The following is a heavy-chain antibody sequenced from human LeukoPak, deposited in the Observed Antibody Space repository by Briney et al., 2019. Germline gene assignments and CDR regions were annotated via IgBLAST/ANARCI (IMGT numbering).Heavy chain of an antibody. CDR3: ATYRQVLLPFES. Sequence: GGSLRLSCTASGFPISSHYISWVRQAPGKGLEWVSSIFPSGGEIHYADSVRGRFTISRDNSKSTLSLQMNSLRAEDTAIYYCATYRQVLLPFESWGQGTLVTVSS. D-gene: IGHD2-8*02. J-gene: IGHJ4*02. CDR1: GFPISSHY. V-gene: IGHV3-53*01. CDR2: IFPSGGEI.